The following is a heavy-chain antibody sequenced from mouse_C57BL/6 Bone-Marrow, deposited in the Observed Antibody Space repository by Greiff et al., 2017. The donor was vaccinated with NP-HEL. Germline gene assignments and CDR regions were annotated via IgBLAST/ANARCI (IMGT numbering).Heavy chain of an antibody. D-gene: IGHD1-1*01. CDR1: GYTFTDYY. V-gene: IGHV1-19*01. Sequence: VQLQQSGPVLVKPGASVKMSCKASGYTFTDYYMNWVKQSHGKSLEWIGVINPYNGGTSYNQKFKGKATLTVDKSSSTADMELNSLASEDSAVYYCASPHYYGSSYPAYWGQGTLVTVSA. CDR2: INPYNGGT. J-gene: IGHJ3*01. CDR3: ASPHYYGSSYPAY.